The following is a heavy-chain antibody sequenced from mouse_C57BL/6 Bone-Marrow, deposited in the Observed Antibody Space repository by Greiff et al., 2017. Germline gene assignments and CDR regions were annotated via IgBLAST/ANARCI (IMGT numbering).Heavy chain of an antibody. CDR3: TRTPITTVVATDWYFDV. V-gene: IGHV1-15*01. D-gene: IGHD1-1*01. Sequence: SGAELVRPGASVTLSCKASGYTFTDYEMHWVKQTPVHGLEWIGAIDPETGGTAYNQKFKGKAILTADKSSSTAYMELRSLTSEDSAVYYCTRTPITTVVATDWYFDVWGTGTTVTVSS. J-gene: IGHJ1*03. CDR1: GYTFTDYE. CDR2: IDPETGGT.